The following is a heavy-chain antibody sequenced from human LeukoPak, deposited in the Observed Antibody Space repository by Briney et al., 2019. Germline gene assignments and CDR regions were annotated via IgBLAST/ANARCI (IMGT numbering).Heavy chain of an antibody. CDR2: INGNSGDT. CDR1: GYTFTGYY. Sequence: ASVNVSCKTSGYTFTGYYIYWVRQAPGQGLEWMGWINGNSGDTKYAPKFQGRVTMTRDTSISTAYMELSRLGSDDTAVYYCARENSDWAFDYWGQETLVSVSS. V-gene: IGHV1-2*02. CDR3: ARENSDWAFDY. D-gene: IGHD6-19*01. J-gene: IGHJ4*02.